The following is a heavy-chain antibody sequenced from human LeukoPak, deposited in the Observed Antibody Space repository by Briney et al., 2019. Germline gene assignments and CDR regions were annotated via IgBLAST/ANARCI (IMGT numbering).Heavy chain of an antibody. V-gene: IGHV1-18*01. CDR1: GYTFTSYG. CDR2: ISAYNGNT. J-gene: IGHJ6*02. Sequence: ASVKVTCKASGYTFTSYGISWVRQTPGQGLEWMAWISAYNGNTNYAQNLQGRVTMTTDTSTSTAYMELRGLRSDDTAVYYCAMSPTLTDYGMVVWGQGTTVTVSS. CDR3: AMSPTLTDYGMVV.